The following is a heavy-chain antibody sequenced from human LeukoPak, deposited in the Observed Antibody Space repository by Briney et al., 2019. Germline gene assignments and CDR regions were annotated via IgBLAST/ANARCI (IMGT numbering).Heavy chain of an antibody. J-gene: IGHJ4*02. Sequence: PGGSLRLSCAASGFTFSSYEMNWVRQAPGKGLAWVSYISNSGSTIYYADTLKGRFTLSRDNAKNSLYLQMNSLRETDTAVYYCASRARDGVYYFDFWGQGTLVTVSS. D-gene: IGHD3-3*01. V-gene: IGHV3-48*03. CDR3: ASRARDGVYYFDF. CDR1: GFTFSSYE. CDR2: ISNSGSTI.